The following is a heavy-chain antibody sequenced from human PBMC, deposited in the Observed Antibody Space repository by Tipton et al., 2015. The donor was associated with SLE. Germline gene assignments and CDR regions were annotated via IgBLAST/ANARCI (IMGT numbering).Heavy chain of an antibody. D-gene: IGHD2-15*01. V-gene: IGHV4-61*02. CDR3: ARVEDIVVVVATYGMDV. Sequence: TLSLTCTVSGGSISRGSYYWNWIRQPAGRGLEWIGRIYSGGSTNYNPSLKSRVTISVDTSRNQIYLKLSSVTAADTAVYYCARVEDIVVVVATYGMDVWGQGTTVTVSS. CDR1: GGSISRGSYY. J-gene: IGHJ6*02. CDR2: IYSGGST.